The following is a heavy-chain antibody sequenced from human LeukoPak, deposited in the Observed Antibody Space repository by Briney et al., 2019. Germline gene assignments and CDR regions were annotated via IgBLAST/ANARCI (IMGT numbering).Heavy chain of an antibody. D-gene: IGHD5-12*01. J-gene: IGHJ4*02. CDR3: ARDGYSGNDGL. CDR2: ISSSGST. Sequence: SETLSLTCAVYGGSFSGYYWSWIRQPAGKGLEWIGRISSSGSTNYNPSLKSRVTISVDTSKNQFSLKLSSVTAADTAVYYCARDGYSGNDGLWGQGTLVTVSS. V-gene: IGHV4-4*07. CDR1: GGSFSGYY.